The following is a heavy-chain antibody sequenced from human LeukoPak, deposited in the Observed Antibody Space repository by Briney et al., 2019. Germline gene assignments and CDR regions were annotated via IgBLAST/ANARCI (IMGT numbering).Heavy chain of an antibody. D-gene: IGHD2-2*01. Sequence: SETLSLTCTVSGGSISSYYWSWIRQPAGKGLEWIGRIYTSGSTNYNPSLKSRVTMSVDTSKNQFSLKLSSVTAADTAVYYCARDTYCSSTSCYGYWGQGTLVTVSS. V-gene: IGHV4-4*07. CDR3: ARDTYCSSTSCYGY. CDR2: IYTSGST. J-gene: IGHJ4*02. CDR1: GGSISSYY.